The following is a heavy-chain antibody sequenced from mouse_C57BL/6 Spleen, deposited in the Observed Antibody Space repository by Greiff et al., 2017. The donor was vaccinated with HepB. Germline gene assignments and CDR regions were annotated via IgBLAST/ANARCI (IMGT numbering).Heavy chain of an antibody. J-gene: IGHJ2*01. D-gene: IGHD1-1*01. Sequence: QVQLQQSGAELVRPGASVTLSCKASGYTFTDYEMHWVKQTPVHGLEWIGAIDPETGGTAYNQKFKGKAILTADKSSSTAYMELRSLTSEDSAVYYCTRWHYGSSRYLDYWGQGTTLTVSS. V-gene: IGHV1-15*01. CDR2: IDPETGGT. CDR3: TRWHYGSSRYLDY. CDR1: GYTFTDYE.